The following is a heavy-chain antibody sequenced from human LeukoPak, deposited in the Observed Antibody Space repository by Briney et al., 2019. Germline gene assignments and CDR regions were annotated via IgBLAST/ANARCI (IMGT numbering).Heavy chain of an antibody. CDR1: GGSISSSNW. Sequence: PSETLSLTCAVSGGSISSSNWWSWVRQPPRKGLEWIGEIYHSGSTNYNPSLKSRVTISVDKSKNQFSLKLSSVTAADTAVYYCARASYSYDINGWVPFDYWGQGTLVTVSS. V-gene: IGHV4-4*02. D-gene: IGHD3-22*01. J-gene: IGHJ4*02. CDR3: ARASYSYDINGWVPFDY. CDR2: IYHSGST.